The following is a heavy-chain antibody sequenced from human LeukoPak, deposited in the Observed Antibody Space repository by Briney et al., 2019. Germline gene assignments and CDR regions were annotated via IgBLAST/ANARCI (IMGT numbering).Heavy chain of an antibody. D-gene: IGHD2-2*01. CDR3: ARAACSSTSCYAGYYYGMDV. V-gene: IGHV4-31*03. Sequence: SETLSLTCTVSGESISSGGSYWSWTRQHPGEGLEWIGYIHYSGTTNYNPSLKSRVTISVDTSKNQFSLKLSSVTAADTAVYYCARAACSSTSCYAGYYYGMDVWGQGTTVTVSS. J-gene: IGHJ6*02. CDR1: GESISSGGSY. CDR2: IHYSGTT.